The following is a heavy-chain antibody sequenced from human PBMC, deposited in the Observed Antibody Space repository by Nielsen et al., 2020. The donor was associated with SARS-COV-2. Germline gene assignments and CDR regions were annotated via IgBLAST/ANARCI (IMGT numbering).Heavy chain of an antibody. CDR3: AREADPDGYNTHG. Sequence: ASVKVSCKASEFKSTNYFINWVRQAPGQGLEWMAIINPSGNNTHSAQKFQGRVTMTRDTSISTAYMELSRLRSDDTAVYYCAREADPDGYNTHGWGQGTLVTVSS. J-gene: IGHJ4*02. CDR1: EFKSTNYF. V-gene: IGHV1-2*02. CDR2: INPSGNNT. D-gene: IGHD5-24*01.